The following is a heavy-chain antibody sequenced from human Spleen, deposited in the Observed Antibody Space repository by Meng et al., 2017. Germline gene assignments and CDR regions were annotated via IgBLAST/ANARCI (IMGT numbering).Heavy chain of an antibody. CDR3: TIYTRGHI. J-gene: IGHJ3*02. CDR1: GFTVSSNY. D-gene: IGHD2-2*02. Sequence: GESLKISCAASGFTVSSNYMSWVRQAPGKGLEWVGRIGTKPKSYAAAYAASVRGRFTISRDDSKNTEYLQMNSLKTEDSAVYYCTIYTRGHIWGQGTMVTVSS. V-gene: IGHV3-73*01. CDR2: IGTKPKSYAA.